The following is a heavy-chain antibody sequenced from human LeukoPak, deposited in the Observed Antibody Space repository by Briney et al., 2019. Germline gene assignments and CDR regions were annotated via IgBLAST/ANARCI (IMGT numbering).Heavy chain of an antibody. CDR3: ANRLYYYDSSGYYYPSYFDY. CDR1: GFTFSSYA. Sequence: GGSLRLSCAASGFTFSSYAMSWVRQVPGKGLEWVSAISGSGGSTYYADSVKGRFTISRDNSKNTLYLQMNSLRAEDTAVYYCANRLYYYDSSGYYYPSYFDYWGQGTLVTVSS. V-gene: IGHV3-23*01. D-gene: IGHD3-22*01. J-gene: IGHJ4*02. CDR2: ISGSGGST.